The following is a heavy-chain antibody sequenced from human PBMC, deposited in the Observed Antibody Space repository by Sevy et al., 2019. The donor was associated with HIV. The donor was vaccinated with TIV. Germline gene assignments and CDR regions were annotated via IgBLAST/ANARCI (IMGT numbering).Heavy chain of an antibody. Sequence: ASVKVSCKVSGYTLTQLSMHWARQAPGTGLEWMGTFDPEDGKTIYAQKFQGRVTMTEDKSTDTAYMQLTSLRSEDTAVFYCAVTKDYYDSSGYPFDYWGLGTLVTVSS. D-gene: IGHD3-22*01. CDR3: AVTKDYYDSSGYPFDY. J-gene: IGHJ4*02. CDR1: GYTLTQLS. CDR2: FDPEDGKT. V-gene: IGHV1-24*01.